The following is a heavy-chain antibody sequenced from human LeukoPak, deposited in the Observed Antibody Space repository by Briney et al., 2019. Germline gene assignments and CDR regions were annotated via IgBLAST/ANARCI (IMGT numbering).Heavy chain of an antibody. CDR1: GGSISSGSYY. V-gene: IGHV4-61*02. CDR3: ARRRGKSTNWFDP. Sequence: SETLSLTCTVSGGSISSGSYYWSWIRQPAGKGLEWIGRIYTSGSTNYNPSLKSRVTISVDTSKNQFSLKLSSVTAADTAVYYCARRRGKSTNWFDPWGQGTLVTVSS. D-gene: IGHD4-23*01. J-gene: IGHJ5*02. CDR2: IYTSGST.